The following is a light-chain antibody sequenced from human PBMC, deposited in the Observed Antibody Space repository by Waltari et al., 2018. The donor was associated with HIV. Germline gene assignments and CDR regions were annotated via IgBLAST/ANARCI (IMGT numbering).Light chain of an antibody. CDR1: SSDIGGYNS. CDR3: SSYAGSNSLV. J-gene: IGLJ2*01. Sequence: QSALTQPPSASGSPGQSVTISCTGTSSDIGGYNSVSWYQQHPGKAPKLMILEVNKRPSGCLVRFSGPKSANTASLTVSGLQAEDESVYYGSSYAGSNSLVFGGGTKLTVL. V-gene: IGLV2-8*01. CDR2: EVN.